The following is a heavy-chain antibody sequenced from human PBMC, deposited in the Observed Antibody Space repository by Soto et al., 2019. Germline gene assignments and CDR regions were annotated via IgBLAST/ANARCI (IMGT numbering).Heavy chain of an antibody. CDR1: GGSISSGGYY. D-gene: IGHD2-15*01. CDR2: IYYSGST. J-gene: IGHJ3*02. V-gene: IGHV4-31*03. CDR3: ARDSPPPHGGNHIDAFDI. Sequence: SETLSLTCTVSGGSISSGGYYWSWIRQHPGKGLEWIGYIYYSGSTYYNPSLKSRVTISVDTSKNQFSLKLSSATAADPAVYYWARDSPPPHGGNHIDAFDIWGQGTMVTVSS.